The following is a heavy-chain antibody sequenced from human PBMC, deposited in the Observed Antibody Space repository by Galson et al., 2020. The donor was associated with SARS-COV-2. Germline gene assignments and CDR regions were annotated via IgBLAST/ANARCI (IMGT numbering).Heavy chain of an antibody. J-gene: IGHJ6*02. CDR3: AREGAYGDTTGGMDV. CDR1: GFTFSSYG. V-gene: IGHV3-33*01. D-gene: IGHD4-17*01. Sequence: GESLKISCAASGFTFSSYGMHWVRQAPCKGLEWVAVIWYDGSNKYYADSVKGRFTISRDNSKNTLYLQMNSLRAEDTAVYYCAREGAYGDTTGGMDVWGQGTTVTVSS. CDR2: IWYDGSNK.